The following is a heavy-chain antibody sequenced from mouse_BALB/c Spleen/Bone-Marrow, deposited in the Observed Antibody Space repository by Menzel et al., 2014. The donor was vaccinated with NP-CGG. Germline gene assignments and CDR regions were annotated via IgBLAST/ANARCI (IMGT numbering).Heavy chain of an antibody. D-gene: IGHD2-1*01. CDR3: ARGGNYGAMDY. CDR2: ISDGGSYT. Sequence: EVQLVESGGGLVKPGGSLKLSCAASGFTFSDYYMYWVRQTPDKRLEWVATISDGGSYTYYPDSVKGRFTISRDNAKNNLYLQMSSLKSEDTAMYYCARGGNYGAMDYWGQGTSVTVSS. V-gene: IGHV5-4*02. J-gene: IGHJ4*01. CDR1: GFTFSDYY.